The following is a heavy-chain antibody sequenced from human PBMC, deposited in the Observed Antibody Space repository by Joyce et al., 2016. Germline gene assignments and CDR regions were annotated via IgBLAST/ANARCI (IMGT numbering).Heavy chain of an antibody. CDR1: GYTFTNYF. Sequence: QVLLVQSGAEVKKPGASVKVSCKASGYTFTNYFIHWVRQGPGQGLEWMGWINPNSGGTMYAQNFQGRVTMTSDTSVSTVYMELSRLRSDDTAVYYCARVTDYYDSSGYYSLGYWGRGTLVTVSS. CDR2: INPNSGGT. V-gene: IGHV1-2*02. CDR3: ARVTDYYDSSGYYSLGY. J-gene: IGHJ4*02. D-gene: IGHD3-22*01.